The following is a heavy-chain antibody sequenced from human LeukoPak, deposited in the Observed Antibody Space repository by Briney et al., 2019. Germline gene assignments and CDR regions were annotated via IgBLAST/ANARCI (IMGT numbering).Heavy chain of an antibody. Sequence: ASETLSLTCAVYGGSFSGYFWGWIRQPPGKGLEWIGEIYDSGTMNYNPSLKSRVTMSVDTSKNQFSLRLNSVTAADTAVYYCARKYYYASGIYYDFWGQGTLVTVSS. CDR2: IYDSGTM. D-gene: IGHD3-10*01. J-gene: IGHJ4*02. CDR1: GGSFSGYF. CDR3: ARKYYYASGIYYDF. V-gene: IGHV4-34*01.